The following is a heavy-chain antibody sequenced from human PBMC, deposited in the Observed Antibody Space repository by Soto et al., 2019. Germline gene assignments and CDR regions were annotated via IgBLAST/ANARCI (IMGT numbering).Heavy chain of an antibody. J-gene: IGHJ4*02. CDR1: GFTFSSYG. D-gene: IGHD3-22*01. Sequence: PGGSLRLSCAASGFTFSSYGMHWVRQAPGKGLEWVAVIWYDGSNKYYADSVKGRFTISRDNSKNTLYLQMNSLRAEDTAVYYCARDLLPFGVITTLDTPVDYWGQGTLVTVSS. CDR2: IWYDGSNK. V-gene: IGHV3-33*01. CDR3: ARDLLPFGVITTLDTPVDY.